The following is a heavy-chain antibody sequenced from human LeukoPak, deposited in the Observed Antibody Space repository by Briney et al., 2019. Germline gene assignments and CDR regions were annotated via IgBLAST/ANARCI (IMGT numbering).Heavy chain of an antibody. CDR3: ARGRGSGWYRSDY. V-gene: IGHV1-2*02. Sequence: GASVTVSFMPSAYTFTLYYLHWVRQAPGQGLEWMGGISPSSGATNYAQKFQGRVTMTRDTSITTSYMELSRLRSDDTAVYYCARGRGSGWYRSDYWGQGTLVTVSS. J-gene: IGHJ4*02. D-gene: IGHD6-19*01. CDR2: ISPSSGAT. CDR1: AYTFTLYY.